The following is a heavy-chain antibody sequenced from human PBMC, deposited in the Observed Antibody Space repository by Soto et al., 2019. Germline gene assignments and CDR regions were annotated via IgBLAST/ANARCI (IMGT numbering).Heavy chain of an antibody. CDR1: GGSVSSANW. CDR3: ARSLWFGEDYFDY. J-gene: IGHJ4*02. CDR2: IYHSGST. D-gene: IGHD3-10*01. V-gene: IGHV4-4*02. Sequence: QVQLQESGPGLVKPSGTLSLTCAVSGGSVSSANWWSWVRQPPGKGLEWIGEIYHSGSTKYNPSLKIRLPISVDKSKNLFSLKLSSVTAADTGVYYCARSLWFGEDYFDYWGQGTPVTVAS.